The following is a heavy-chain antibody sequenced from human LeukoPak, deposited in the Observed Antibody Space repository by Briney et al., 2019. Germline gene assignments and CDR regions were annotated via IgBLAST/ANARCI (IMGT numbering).Heavy chain of an antibody. CDR2: ISDSGNT. CDR3: AKDRRTTVTNDASDI. Sequence: GGSLRLSCAASGFTFSNYAMSWVRQAPGKGLEWVSAISDSGNTYYADSVKGRFTISRDNSKNTLFLQMNSLRAEDTAVYYCAKDRRTTVTNDASDIWGQGTMVTVSS. D-gene: IGHD4-17*01. J-gene: IGHJ3*02. CDR1: GFTFSNYA. V-gene: IGHV3-23*01.